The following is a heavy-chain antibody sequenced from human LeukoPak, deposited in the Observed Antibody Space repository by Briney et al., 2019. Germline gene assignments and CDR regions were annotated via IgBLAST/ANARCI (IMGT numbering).Heavy chain of an antibody. Sequence: PGGSLRLSCAASGFTFSSYSMNWVRQAPGKGLEWVSSISSSSSYIYYADSVKGRFTISRDNAKNSLYLQMNSLRAEDTAVYYCARGYCSSTSCYRRAFDIWGQGTMVTVSS. J-gene: IGHJ3*02. V-gene: IGHV3-21*01. D-gene: IGHD2-2*01. CDR2: ISSSSSYI. CDR1: GFTFSSYS. CDR3: ARGYCSSTSCYRRAFDI.